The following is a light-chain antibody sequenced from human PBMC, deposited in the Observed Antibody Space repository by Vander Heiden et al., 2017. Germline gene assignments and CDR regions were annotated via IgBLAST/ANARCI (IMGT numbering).Light chain of an antibody. Sequence: DIQTTSSPSSLSASVGDRVTITCRASQSISSYLNWYQQKPGKAPKLLIYAASSLQSGVPSRFGGSGAGTDFTLTISSLQAEEFSTYYCQQGYCTPWTFGQGTKVEIK. V-gene: IGKV1-39*01. CDR1: QSISSY. CDR3: QQGYCTPWT. J-gene: IGKJ1*01. CDR2: AAS.